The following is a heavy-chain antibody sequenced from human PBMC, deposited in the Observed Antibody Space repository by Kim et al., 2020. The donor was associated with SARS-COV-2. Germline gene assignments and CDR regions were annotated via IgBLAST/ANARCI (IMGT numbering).Heavy chain of an antibody. J-gene: IGHJ6*02. D-gene: IGHD3-22*01. Sequence: SVKVSCKASGGTFSSYAISWVRQAPGQGLEWMGGIIPIFGTANYAQKFQGRVTTTADESTSTAYMELSSLRSEDTAVYYCARVGDTDAYYYDSSGYPSYYYYGMDVWGQGTTVTVSS. CDR2: IIPIFGTA. V-gene: IGHV1-69*13. CDR1: GGTFSSYA. CDR3: ARVGDTDAYYYDSSGYPSYYYYGMDV.